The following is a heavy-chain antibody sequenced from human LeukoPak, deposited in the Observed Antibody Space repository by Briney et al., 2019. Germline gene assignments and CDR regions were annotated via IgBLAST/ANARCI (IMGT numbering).Heavy chain of an antibody. J-gene: IGHJ5*02. CDR3: ARGGYFDGRNWFDP. CDR1: GGSISSYY. CDR2: IYYSGST. Sequence: SETLSLTCTVSGGSISSYYWSWIRQPPGKGLEWIGYIYYSGSTNYNPSLKSRVTISVDTSKNQFSLKLSSVTAADTAVYYCARGGYFDGRNWFDPWGQGTLVTVSS. V-gene: IGHV4-59*12. D-gene: IGHD3-9*01.